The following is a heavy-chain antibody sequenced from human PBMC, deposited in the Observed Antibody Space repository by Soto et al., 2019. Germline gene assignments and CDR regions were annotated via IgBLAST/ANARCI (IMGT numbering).Heavy chain of an antibody. CDR1: GFTFSSYS. J-gene: IGHJ4*02. V-gene: IGHV3-21*02. CDR3: ERDFQWPLDY. D-gene: IGHD6-19*01. CDR2: ISSSSSYI. Sequence: EVQLVESGGGLVKPGGSLRLSCAASGFTFSSYSMNWVRQAPGKGLEWVSSISSSSSYIYYADSVKGRFTISRDNAKNAQYLQMNSLRAEDAAVYYGERDFQWPLDYWGQGILVTVSS.